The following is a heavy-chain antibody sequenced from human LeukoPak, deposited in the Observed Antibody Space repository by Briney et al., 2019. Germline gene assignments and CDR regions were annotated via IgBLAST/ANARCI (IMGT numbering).Heavy chain of an antibody. D-gene: IGHD5-24*01. CDR3: ARAVKGMATIIDY. V-gene: IGHV1-2*02. CDR1: GYTFTDYY. CDR2: INPKSGST. Sequence: GASVKVSCKASGYTFTDYYMDWVRQAPGQGLEWLGWINPKSGSTNYAQKFQGRVTMTRDTSINTAYMELTSLTSDDTAIYYCARAVKGMATIIDYWGQGTLVTVSS. J-gene: IGHJ4*02.